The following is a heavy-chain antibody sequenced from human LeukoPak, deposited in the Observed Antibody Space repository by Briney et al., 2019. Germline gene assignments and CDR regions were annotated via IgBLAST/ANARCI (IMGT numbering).Heavy chain of an antibody. D-gene: IGHD3-22*01. J-gene: IGHJ4*01. CDR1: GASINNNF. CDR2: IYSSGSA. CDR3: ARRRDYYDT. V-gene: IGHV4-59*08. Sequence: SETLSLTCTVSGASINNNFWTWIRQPPGKGLEWIGYIYSSGSANYNPSLKRRVIISRDTSKNQISLNLTSVTAADTALYFCARRRDYYDTWGHGTLVTVSS.